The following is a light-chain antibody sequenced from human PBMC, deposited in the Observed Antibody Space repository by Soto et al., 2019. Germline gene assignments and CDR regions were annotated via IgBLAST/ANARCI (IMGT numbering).Light chain of an antibody. CDR2: KAS. Sequence: DIQMTQSPSTLSASVGDRFTITCRASQSISSWLAWYQQKPGKAPKLLIYKASSLESGVPSRFSGSGSGTEFTLTISSLQPDDFATYYCQQYNSYLMTFGQGTKVDIK. CDR3: QQYNSYLMT. CDR1: QSISSW. J-gene: IGKJ1*01. V-gene: IGKV1-5*03.